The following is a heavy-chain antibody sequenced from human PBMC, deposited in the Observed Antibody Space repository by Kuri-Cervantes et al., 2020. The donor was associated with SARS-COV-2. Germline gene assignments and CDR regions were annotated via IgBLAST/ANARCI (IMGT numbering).Heavy chain of an antibody. CDR1: GFTFSSYG. CDR3: ARPSNFHHDSGAYV. Sequence: SLKISCTASGFTFSSYGMHWVRQAPGKGLEWVAFIWYDGSNKYYADSVKGRFTISRDNFKNTVYLQMNSLRAEDTAVYYCARPSNFHHDSGAYVWGQGTTVTVSS. J-gene: IGHJ6*02. V-gene: IGHV3-33*01. CDR2: IWYDGSNK. D-gene: IGHD3-22*01.